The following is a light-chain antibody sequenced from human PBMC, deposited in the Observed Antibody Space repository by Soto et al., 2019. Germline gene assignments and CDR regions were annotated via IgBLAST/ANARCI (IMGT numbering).Light chain of an antibody. CDR3: QSYDSSLSGYV. J-gene: IGLJ1*01. CDR2: GNS. V-gene: IGLV1-40*01. CDR1: SSKIGAGYD. Sequence: QSVLTQPPSVSGAPGQGVTISCTGSSSKIGAGYDVHWYQQLPGTAPKLLIYGNSNRPSGVPDRFSGSKSGTSASLAITGLQAEDEADYYCQSYDSSLSGYVFGTGTKVTVL.